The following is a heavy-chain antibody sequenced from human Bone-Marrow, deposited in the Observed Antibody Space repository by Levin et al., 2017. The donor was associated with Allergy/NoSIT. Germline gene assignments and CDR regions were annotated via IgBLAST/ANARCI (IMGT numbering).Heavy chain of an antibody. J-gene: IGHJ4*02. D-gene: IGHD3-9*01. V-gene: IGHV4-39*02. Sequence: SETLSLTCTVSGDSIISATYYWGWVRQPPGMGLEWIGSVYFSGSTYLSPFLKSRVTMSVDTSRPHFSLNLSSVTAADTAVYYCARVPALRFLDWFLDYWGRGVLVTVSS. CDR1: GDSIISATYY. CDR3: ARVPALRFLDWFLDY. CDR2: VYFSGST.